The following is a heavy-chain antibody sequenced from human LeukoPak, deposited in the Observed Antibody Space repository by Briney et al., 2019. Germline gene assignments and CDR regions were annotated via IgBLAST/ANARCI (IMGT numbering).Heavy chain of an antibody. V-gene: IGHV3-23*01. CDR2: ISGSGGST. D-gene: IGHD2-15*01. CDR1: GFTFSSYA. CDR3: AKISTPEYCSGGSCYSPSSDY. Sequence: GGSLRLSCAASGFTFSSYAMSWVRQAPGKGLEWVSAISGSGGSTYYADSVKGRFTISRDNSKNTLYLQMDSLRAEDTAVYYCAKISTPEYCSGGSCYSPSSDYWGQGTLVTVSS. J-gene: IGHJ4*02.